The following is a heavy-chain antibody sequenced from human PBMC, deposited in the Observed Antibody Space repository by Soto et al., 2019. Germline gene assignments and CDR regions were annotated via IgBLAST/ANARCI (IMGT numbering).Heavy chain of an antibody. D-gene: IGHD6-13*01. CDR3: ARHVGSIYGQLAPNY. CDR2: IYPGDSDT. J-gene: IGHJ4*02. CDR1: GYSFTSYW. V-gene: IGHV5-51*01. Sequence: GESLKISCKGSGYSFTSYWIGWVRQMPGKGLEWMGIIYPGDSDTRYSPSFQGQVTISADKSISTAYLQWSSLKASDTAMYYCARHVGSIYGQLAPNYWGQGTLVTVSS.